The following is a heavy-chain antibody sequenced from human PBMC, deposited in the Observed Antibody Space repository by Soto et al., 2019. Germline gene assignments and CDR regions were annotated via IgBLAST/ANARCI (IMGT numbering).Heavy chain of an antibody. D-gene: IGHD1-1*01. J-gene: IGHJ6*02. CDR3: ASWSAWNPLYYHGMDV. CDR1: GGAFTNYS. CDR2: IIPLHNTS. Sequence: QVHLLQSGAEVKKPGSSLKVSCKVSGGAFTNYSLNWVRHSPGQGLEWLGGIIPLHNTSNYSEKFVGRLSVTADSSSSTVYMHLSGRTSGDTATYYCASWSAWNPLYYHGMDVWGQGTTVTVSS. V-gene: IGHV1-69*06.